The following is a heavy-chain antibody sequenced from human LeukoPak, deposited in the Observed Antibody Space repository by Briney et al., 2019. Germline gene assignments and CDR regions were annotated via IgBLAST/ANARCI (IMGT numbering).Heavy chain of an antibody. J-gene: IGHJ6*02. CDR1: GFTVSSNY. CDR3: ARDPNSLGYCSSTSCSHYYYYGMDV. CDR2: ISSSSSYI. V-gene: IGHV3-21*01. Sequence: GSLRLSCAASGFTVSSNYMNWVRQAPGKGLEWVSSISSSSSYIYYADSVKGRFTISRDNAKNSLYLQMNSLRAEDTAVYYCARDPNSLGYCSSTSCSHYYYYGMDVWGQGTTVTVSS. D-gene: IGHD2-2*01.